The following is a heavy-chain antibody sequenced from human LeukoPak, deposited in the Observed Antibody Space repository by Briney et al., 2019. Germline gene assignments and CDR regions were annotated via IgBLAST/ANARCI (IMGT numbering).Heavy chain of an antibody. CDR2: ISDSGGT. D-gene: IGHD3-10*01. CDR1: GGSITSYY. J-gene: IGHJ4*02. Sequence: SETLSLTCTVSGGSITSYYWSWLRQSPGKGLDWIAFISDSGGTYYNPSLKSRVTISLDTSKKQFSLKLTSVTAADTAVYYCARDFGPSRGFDYWGQGTLVTVSS. V-gene: IGHV4-59*01. CDR3: ARDFGPSRGFDY.